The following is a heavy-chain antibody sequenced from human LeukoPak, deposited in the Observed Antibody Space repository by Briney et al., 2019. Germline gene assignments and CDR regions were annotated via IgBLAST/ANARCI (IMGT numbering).Heavy chain of an antibody. Sequence: GGSLRLSCAASGFTFSDFAMNWVRQAPGKGLEWVTAISGSGGSTYYADSVKGRFTISRDNSKNTLYLQMNSLRAEDTAVYYCAKDLPQIKLAYYYYGMDVWGQGTTVTVSS. D-gene: IGHD3-16*01. CDR2: ISGSGGST. CDR3: AKDLPQIKLAYYYYGMDV. V-gene: IGHV3-23*01. J-gene: IGHJ6*02. CDR1: GFTFSDFA.